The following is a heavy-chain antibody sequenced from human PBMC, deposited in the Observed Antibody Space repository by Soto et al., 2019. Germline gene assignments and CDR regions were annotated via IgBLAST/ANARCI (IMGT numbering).Heavy chain of an antibody. CDR2: IYYSGST. Sequence: SHTLSLTSNADCCSVSSLSCGSIPQPPGKGLEWIGYIYYSGSTNYSPSLKSRVTISVDASKNKFSLKLSSVTAADTAVYYCARHAGTTSLENWFDPWGQGTLVTVS. CDR1: CCSVSSLS. CDR3: ARHAGTTSLENWFDP. J-gene: IGHJ5*02. V-gene: IGHV4-59*08. D-gene: IGHD1-1*01.